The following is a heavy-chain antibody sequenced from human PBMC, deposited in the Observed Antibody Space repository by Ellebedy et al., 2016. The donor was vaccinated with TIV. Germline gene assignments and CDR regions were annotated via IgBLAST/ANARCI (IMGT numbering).Heavy chain of an antibody. CDR2: IYYSGRT. Sequence: MPSETLSLTCTVSGGTISSYYWSWIRQPPGKGLEWIGYIYYSGRTNYNPSLKSRVTISVDTSKNRFALRLSPMTAADTAVYYCARVPQLYNWFDPWGQGTLVTVSS. CDR1: GGTISSYY. V-gene: IGHV4-59*01. CDR3: ARVPQLYNWFDP. J-gene: IGHJ5*02.